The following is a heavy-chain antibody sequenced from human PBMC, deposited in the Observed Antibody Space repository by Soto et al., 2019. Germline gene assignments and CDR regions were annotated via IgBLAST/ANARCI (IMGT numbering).Heavy chain of an antibody. CDR2: ISGSGGST. J-gene: IGHJ4*02. CDR3: ASLSGGYSSSWYYFDY. D-gene: IGHD6-13*01. Sequence: GGSLRLSCAASGFTFSSYAMSWVRQAPGKGLEWVSAISGSGGSTYYADSVKGRFTISRDNSKNTLYLQMNSLRAEDTAVYYCASLSGGYSSSWYYFDYWGQGTLVTVSS. CDR1: GFTFSSYA. V-gene: IGHV3-23*01.